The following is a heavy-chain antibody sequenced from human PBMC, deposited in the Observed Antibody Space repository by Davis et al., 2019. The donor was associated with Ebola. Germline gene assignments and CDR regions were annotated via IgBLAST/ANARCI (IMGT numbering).Heavy chain of an antibody. Sequence: PGGSLRLSCVASGFTFNPYSMNWVRQAPGKGLEWVSILFGNGATTFYADSVRGRFTISRDNSKNTVFLQMNSLKVEDTAIYYCAKDVEPDGMSDLDYWGRGTLVTVSS. J-gene: IGHJ4*02. CDR3: AKDVEPDGMSDLDY. CDR1: GFTFNPYS. CDR2: LFGNGATT. V-gene: IGHV3-23*01. D-gene: IGHD1-14*01.